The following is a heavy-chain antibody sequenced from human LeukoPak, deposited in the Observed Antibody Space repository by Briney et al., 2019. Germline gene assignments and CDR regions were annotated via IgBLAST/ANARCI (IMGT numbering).Heavy chain of an antibody. V-gene: IGHV1-2*02. CDR1: GYTFTYHY. CDR3: ARDSSAALEF. J-gene: IGHJ4*02. Sequence: GGSVKVSCKASGYTFTYHYIHWVRQAPGQGLEWMGWINPYGGDTNYAQNSQGRVTITRDASNSIVYMEVSSLTSDDTAVYYCARDSSAALEFWGQGTPVTVSP. D-gene: IGHD2-2*01. CDR2: INPYGGDT.